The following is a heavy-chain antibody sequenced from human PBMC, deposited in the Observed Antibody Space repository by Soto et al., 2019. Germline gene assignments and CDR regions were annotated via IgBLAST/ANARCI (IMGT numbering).Heavy chain of an antibody. J-gene: IGHJ4*02. CDR2: ISGSGIST. Sequence: GGSLRLSCAASGFTFSTYPMSWVRQAPGKGLEWVSGISGSGISTYYTDSVKGRFTISRDNSKNTVFLQMNSLRDEDTAVYYCVKTTARLDIVVVPAAIPFDYWGQGTLVTVSS. D-gene: IGHD2-2*01. CDR3: VKTTARLDIVVVPAAIPFDY. V-gene: IGHV3-23*01. CDR1: GFTFSTYP.